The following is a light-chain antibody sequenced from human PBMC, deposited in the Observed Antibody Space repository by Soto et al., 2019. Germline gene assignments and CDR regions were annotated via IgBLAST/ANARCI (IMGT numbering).Light chain of an antibody. CDR2: NAS. J-gene: IGKJ4*01. CDR3: QQRSNWSLS. V-gene: IGKV3-11*01. CDR1: QSLNHF. Sequence: EIVLTQSPATLSLSPGESATLSCRSSQSLNHFLVWYQQKPGQAPRLLISNASQRAPGIPARFSGSGSGTDFTLTISSVQPEDSAVYFCQQRSNWSLSFGGGTKVQIK.